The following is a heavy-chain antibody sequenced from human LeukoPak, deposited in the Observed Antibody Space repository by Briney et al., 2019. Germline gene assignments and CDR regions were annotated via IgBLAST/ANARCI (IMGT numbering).Heavy chain of an antibody. J-gene: IGHJ5*02. V-gene: IGHV3-7*05. CDR3: ARASDPWLQLT. D-gene: IGHD5-24*01. Sequence: QAGGSLRLSCAASGFTFSNYLMIWVRQAPGKGLEWVGNIKQDGSEKRYADSVRGRFSISRDNAQTSLYLQMNSLRAEDTAVYYCARASDPWLQLTWGQGTLVTVSS. CDR1: GFTFSNYL. CDR2: IKQDGSEK.